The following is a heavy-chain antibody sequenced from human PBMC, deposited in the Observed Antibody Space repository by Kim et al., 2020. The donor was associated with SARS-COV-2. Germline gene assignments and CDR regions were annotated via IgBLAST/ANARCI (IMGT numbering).Heavy chain of an antibody. V-gene: IGHV1-69*13. CDR2: IIPIFGTA. Sequence: SVKVSCKASGGTFSSYAISWVRQAPGQGLEWMGGIIPIFGTANYAQKFQGRVTITADESTSTAYMELSSLRSEDTAVYYCARDPGQHSSGAEYFQHWGQGTLVTVSS. CDR3: ARDPGQHSSGAEYFQH. J-gene: IGHJ1*01. D-gene: IGHD1-1*01. CDR1: GGTFSSYA.